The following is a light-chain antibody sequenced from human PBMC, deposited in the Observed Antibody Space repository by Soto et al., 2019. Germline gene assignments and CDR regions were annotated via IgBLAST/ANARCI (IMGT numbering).Light chain of an antibody. CDR2: GAS. Sequence: VVMTHALVTLSVSGGERATLSFRAIHSVSNNLAWYQQKPCQAPRILIFGASSRATGIPDRFSGSGSGTDFTLTISDVQPEDFALYYCHQRQSWPRTFGQGTKVDIK. J-gene: IGKJ1*01. CDR1: HSVSNN. CDR3: HQRQSWPRT. V-gene: IGKV3D-15*01.